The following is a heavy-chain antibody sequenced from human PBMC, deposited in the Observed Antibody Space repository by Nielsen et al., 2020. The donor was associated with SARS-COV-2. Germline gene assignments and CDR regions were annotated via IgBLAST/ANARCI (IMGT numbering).Heavy chain of an antibody. J-gene: IGHJ5*02. V-gene: IGHV3-33*08. CDR2: IWYDGSNK. CDR3: ARDEMDSSGWFP. Sequence: GESLKISCAASGFTFSSYGMHWVRQAPGKGLEWVAVIWYDGSNKYYADSVKGRFTISRDNSKNTLYLQMNSLRAEDTAVYYCARDEMDSSGWFPWDQGTLVTVSS. CDR1: GFTFSSYG. D-gene: IGHD6-19*01.